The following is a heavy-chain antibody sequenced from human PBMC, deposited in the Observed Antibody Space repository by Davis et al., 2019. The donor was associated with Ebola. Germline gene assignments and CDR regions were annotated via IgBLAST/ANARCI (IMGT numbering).Heavy chain of an antibody. D-gene: IGHD6-13*01. CDR1: GFTFSVYY. J-gene: IGHJ5*01. CDR2: TSGSGYST. Sequence: PGGSLRLSCAASGFTFSVYYMSWIRQAPGKGLEWVSATSGSGYSTHHADSVKGRFAISRDNSKDTLYLQMNRLRAEDTAVYYCARGGGSSWFAYWGQGTLVTVSS. CDR3: ARGGGSSWFAY. V-gene: IGHV3-11*05.